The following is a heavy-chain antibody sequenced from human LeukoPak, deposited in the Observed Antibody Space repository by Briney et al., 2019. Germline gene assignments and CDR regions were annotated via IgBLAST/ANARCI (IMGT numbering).Heavy chain of an antibody. J-gene: IGHJ4*02. CDR2: ISYDGSNK. CDR1: GFTFSSYA. Sequence: PGGSLRLSCAASGFTFSSYAMHWVRQAPGKGLEWVAVISYDGSNKYYADSVKGRFTISRDNSKNTLYLQMNSLRAEDTAVYYCARPPDCSSTSCYSYYFDYWGQGTLVTVSS. CDR3: ARPPDCSSTSCYSYYFDY. D-gene: IGHD2-2*01. V-gene: IGHV3-30-3*01.